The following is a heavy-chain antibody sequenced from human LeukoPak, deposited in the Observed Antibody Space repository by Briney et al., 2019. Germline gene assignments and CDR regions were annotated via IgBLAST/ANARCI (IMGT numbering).Heavy chain of an antibody. D-gene: IGHD3-22*01. V-gene: IGHV3-21*01. J-gene: IGHJ4*02. CDR1: GFNFSSYS. CDR2: ISSSSSFR. Sequence: GGSLRLACAASGFNFSSYSMNGVRQAPGKGLEWVSSISSSSSFRYYADSVKGRFTISRDNAKNSLYLQMNSLRAEDTAVYYCARESSGYFYWGQGTLVTVSS. CDR3: ARESSGYFY.